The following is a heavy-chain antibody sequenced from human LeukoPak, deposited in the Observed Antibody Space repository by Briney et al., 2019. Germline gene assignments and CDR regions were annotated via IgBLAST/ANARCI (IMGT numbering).Heavy chain of an antibody. CDR3: ARGYCSSTSCYPIDY. D-gene: IGHD2-2*01. CDR1: VYTFTSYG. V-gene: IGHV1-18*01. J-gene: IGHJ4*02. Sequence: ASVNVSCKASVYTFTSYGISWVRQAPGQGLEWMGWISAYNGNTNYAQKLQGRVTMTTDTSTSTAYMELRSLRSDDTAVYYCARGYCSSTSCYPIDYWGQGTLVTVSS. CDR2: ISAYNGNT.